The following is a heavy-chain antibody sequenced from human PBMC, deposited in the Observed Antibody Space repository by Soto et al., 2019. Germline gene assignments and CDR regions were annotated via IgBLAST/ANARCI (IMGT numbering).Heavy chain of an antibody. CDR3: ARARYAHAPFDP. CDR2: IYYSGST. CDR1: GGSVSSGSYY. D-gene: IGHD1-1*01. J-gene: IGHJ5*02. Sequence: PETLSLTCTGSGGSVSSGSYYWCWIRQPPGKGLEWIGYIYYSGSTNYNPSLKSRVTISVDTSKNQFSLKLSSVTAADTAVYYCARARYAHAPFDPWGQGTLVTVSS. V-gene: IGHV4-61*01.